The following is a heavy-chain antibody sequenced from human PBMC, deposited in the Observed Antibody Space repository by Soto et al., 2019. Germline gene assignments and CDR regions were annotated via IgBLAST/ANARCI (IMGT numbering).Heavy chain of an antibody. J-gene: IGHJ6*03. V-gene: IGHV4-31*03. CDR2: IYYSGST. D-gene: IGHD3-3*01. Sequence: SETLSLTCTVSGGSISSGGYYWSWIRQHPGKGLEWIGYIYYSGSTYYNPSLKSRVTISVDTSKIQFSLKLSSVTAADTAVYYCAREGVGDFWSGYYRYYYMGVWGKGTTVTVSS. CDR1: GGSISSGGYY. CDR3: AREGVGDFWSGYYRYYYMGV.